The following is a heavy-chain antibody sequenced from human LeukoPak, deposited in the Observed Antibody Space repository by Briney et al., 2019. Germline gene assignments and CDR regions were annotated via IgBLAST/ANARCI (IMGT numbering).Heavy chain of an antibody. CDR3: ATRHHPPGVLYSGGCWRFYWHFDV. J-gene: IGHJ2*01. V-gene: IGHV4-34*01. CDR1: GGSFSGYY. D-gene: IGHD1-26*01. CDR2: INHSGST. Sequence: SETLSLTCAVYGGSFSGYYWSWIRQPPGKGLEWIGEINHSGSTNYNPSLKSRVTISVDTSKNQFSLNLSSVTAADTAVYYCATRHHPPGVLYSGGCWRFYWHFDVWGGGTLVTVSS.